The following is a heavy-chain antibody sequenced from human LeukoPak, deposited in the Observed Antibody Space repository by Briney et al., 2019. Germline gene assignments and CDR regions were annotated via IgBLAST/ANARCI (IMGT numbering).Heavy chain of an antibody. CDR3: ARDLLYDSSGCAFDI. Sequence: SETLSLTCTVSGGSISSYYWSWIRQPPGQGLEWIGYIYYSGSTNYNPSLKSRVTISVDTSKHQFSLKLSSVTAADTAVYYCARDLLYDSSGCAFDIWGQGTMVTVSS. D-gene: IGHD3-22*01. CDR2: IYYSGST. CDR1: GGSISSYY. V-gene: IGHV4-59*01. J-gene: IGHJ3*02.